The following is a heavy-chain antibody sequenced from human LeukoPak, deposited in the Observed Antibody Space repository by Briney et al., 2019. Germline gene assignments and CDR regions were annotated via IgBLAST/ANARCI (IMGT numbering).Heavy chain of an antibody. V-gene: IGHV4-59*01. Sequence: SETLSLTCTGSGGSISSYYWSWIRQPPGKGLEGIGYIYYSGSTNYNPSLKSRVTISVDTSKNQFSLKLSSVTAADTAVYYCARGPPTTALTYFQHWGQGTLGTVSS. CDR3: ARGPPTTALTYFQH. J-gene: IGHJ1*01. CDR2: IYYSGST. D-gene: IGHD1-26*01. CDR1: GGSISSYY.